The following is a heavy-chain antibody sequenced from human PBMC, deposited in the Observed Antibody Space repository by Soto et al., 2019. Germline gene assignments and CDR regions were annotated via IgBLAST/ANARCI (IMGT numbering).Heavy chain of an antibody. CDR2: IYYSGST. CDR3: ARVLYSTGTRLFDY. J-gene: IGHJ4*02. D-gene: IGHD4-4*01. Sequence: SETLSLTCTVSGGSISSGGYHWSWIRQHPGKGLEWIGYIYYSGSTYYNPSLKSRVTISVDTSKNQFSLKLSSVTAADTAVYYCARVLYSTGTRLFDYWGQGTLVTVSS. CDR1: GGSISSGGYH. V-gene: IGHV4-31*03.